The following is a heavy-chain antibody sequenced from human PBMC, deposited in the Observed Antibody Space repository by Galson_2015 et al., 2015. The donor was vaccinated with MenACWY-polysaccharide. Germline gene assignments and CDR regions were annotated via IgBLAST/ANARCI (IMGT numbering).Heavy chain of an antibody. CDR1: GFSLSTREVG. D-gene: IGHD3-16*01. CDR3: AHITITFGGVANLDAFDV. CDR2: IYWDNDK. J-gene: IGHJ3*01. V-gene: IGHV2-5*02. Sequence: PALVKPTQTLALTCTFSGFSLSTREVGVAWVRQPPGKALEWLAIIYWDNDKRYSPSLRSRLTITKDTSKNQVVLIMSNMDPVDTATYYCAHITITFGGVANLDAFDVWGQGTMVTVSS.